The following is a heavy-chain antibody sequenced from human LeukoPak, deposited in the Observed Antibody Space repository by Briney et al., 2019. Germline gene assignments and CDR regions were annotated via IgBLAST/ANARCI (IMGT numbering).Heavy chain of an antibody. CDR3: TGGNDY. CDR2: IRSKTNSYAT. V-gene: IGHV3-73*01. Sequence: GGSLRLYCAASGFIFSDSAIQWVRQASGKGLEWVGRIRSKTNSYATAYGASVKGRFTFSRDDSKNTAYLQMNSLKIEDTAVYYCTGGNDYWGQGTLVTVSS. D-gene: IGHD4-23*01. CDR1: GFIFSDSA. J-gene: IGHJ4*02.